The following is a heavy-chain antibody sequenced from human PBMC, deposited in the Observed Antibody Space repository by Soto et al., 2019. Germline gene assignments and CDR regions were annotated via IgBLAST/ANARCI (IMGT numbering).Heavy chain of an antibody. CDR1: GFQFNAYG. V-gene: IGHV3-30*18. Sequence: GVSLRLSCEASGFQFNAYGMHWVRQAPGNGLEWVAVISFDGSNQYYEESVKGRFTISRDNSKNTLYLQMDSLRAEDTAVYFCVKAGTMAGTGTTPRSFDIWGRGTMVTVSS. J-gene: IGHJ3*02. CDR2: ISFDGSNQ. D-gene: IGHD1-1*01. CDR3: VKAGTMAGTGTTPRSFDI.